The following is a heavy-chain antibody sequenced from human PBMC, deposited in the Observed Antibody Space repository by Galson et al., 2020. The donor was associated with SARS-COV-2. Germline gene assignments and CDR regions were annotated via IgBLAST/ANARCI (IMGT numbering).Heavy chain of an antibody. J-gene: IGHJ4*02. Sequence: GESLKISCAASGFTLSSYGMNWVRQAPGKGLEWISYLSRGTTIHYADSVAGRFTISRDNVKNALYLQMDSLRDEDTGLYYCVRDLGVGYSVSSRGYWGQGTLVTVSS. CDR2: LSRGTTI. V-gene: IGHV3-48*02. CDR3: VRDLGVGYSVSSRGY. D-gene: IGHD5-12*01. CDR1: GFTLSSYG.